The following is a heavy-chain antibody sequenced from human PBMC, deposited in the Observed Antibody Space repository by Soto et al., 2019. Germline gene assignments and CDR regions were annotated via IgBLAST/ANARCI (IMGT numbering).Heavy chain of an antibody. CDR2: IYHSGST. Sequence: SETLSLTCAVSGGSISSINWWSWVRQPPGKGLEWIGEIYHSGSTNYNPSLKSRVTISVDKSKNQFSLKLSSVTAADTAVYYCARDTVAADGLFDYWGQGTLVT. J-gene: IGHJ4*02. D-gene: IGHD6-13*01. CDR1: GGSISSINW. V-gene: IGHV4-4*02. CDR3: ARDTVAADGLFDY.